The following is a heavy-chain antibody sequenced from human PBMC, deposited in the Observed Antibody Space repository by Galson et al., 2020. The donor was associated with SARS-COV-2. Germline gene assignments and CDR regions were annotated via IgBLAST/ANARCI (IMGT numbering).Heavy chain of an antibody. J-gene: IGHJ4*02. Sequence: ASVKVSCKTSGFTFTGHYMHWVRQAPGQGLEYMGWINLNNGGTIYAPKFQGRVTMTRDTSISTAYMELSSLRSDDTAVYYCARPLPYYDSSGFCYWGQGTLVTVSS. CDR2: INLNNGGT. D-gene: IGHD3-22*01. V-gene: IGHV1-2*02. CDR1: GFTFTGHY. CDR3: ARPLPYYDSSGFCY.